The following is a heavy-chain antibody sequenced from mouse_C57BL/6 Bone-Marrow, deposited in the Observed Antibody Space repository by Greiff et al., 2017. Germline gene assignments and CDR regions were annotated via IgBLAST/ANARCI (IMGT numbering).Heavy chain of an antibody. V-gene: IGHV1-81*01. D-gene: IGHD1-1*01. CDR1: GYTFTSYG. CDR3: ARYPFITTVVAPYYFDH. J-gene: IGHJ2*01. CDR2: IYPRSGNT. Sequence: VQLQQSGAELARPGASVKLSCKASGYTFTSYGISWVKQRTGQGLEWIGEIYPRSGNTYYNEKFKGKATLTADKSSSTAYMELRSLTSEDSAVYFCARYPFITTVVAPYYFDHWGQGTTLTVSS.